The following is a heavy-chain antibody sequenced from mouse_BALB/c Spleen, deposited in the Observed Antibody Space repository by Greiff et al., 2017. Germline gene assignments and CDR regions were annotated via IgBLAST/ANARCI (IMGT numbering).Heavy chain of an antibody. CDR2: IDPETGGT. J-gene: IGHJ2*01. V-gene: IGHV1-15*01. CDR1: GYTFTDYE. CDR3: ARRRDYLDY. Sequence: VQLQQSGAELVRPGASVTLSCKASGYTFTDYEMHWVKQTPVHGLEWIGAIDPETGGTAYNQKFKGKATLTADKSSSTAYMELRSLTSEDSAVYYCARRRDYLDYWGQGTTLTVSS.